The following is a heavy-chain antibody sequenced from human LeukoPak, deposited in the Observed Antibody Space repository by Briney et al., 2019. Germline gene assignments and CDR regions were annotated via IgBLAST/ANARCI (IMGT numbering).Heavy chain of an antibody. D-gene: IGHD3-10*01. J-gene: IGHJ5*02. CDR1: GFTFSSYA. Sequence: GGSLRLSCAASGFTFSSYAMSWVRQAPGKGLEWISYISSSGDTIYYADSVKGRFTISRDNAQNSLYLQMNSLRAEDTAVYYCAREAIMVRGVTWFDPWGQGTLVTVSP. V-gene: IGHV3-48*04. CDR2: ISSSGDTI. CDR3: AREAIMVRGVTWFDP.